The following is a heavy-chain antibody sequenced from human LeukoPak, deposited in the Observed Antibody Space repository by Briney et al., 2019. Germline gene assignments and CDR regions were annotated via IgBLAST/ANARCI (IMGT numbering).Heavy chain of an antibody. D-gene: IGHD3-16*02. Sequence: SVKVSCKASGGTFSSYAISWVRQAPGQGLEWMGGIIPIFGTANYAQKFQGKVTITTDESTSTAYMELSSLRSEDTAVYYCARGYYDYVWGSYRSEGDWFDPWGQGTLVTVSS. CDR2: IIPIFGTA. J-gene: IGHJ5*02. CDR3: ARGYYDYVWGSYRSEGDWFDP. CDR1: GGTFSSYA. V-gene: IGHV1-69*05.